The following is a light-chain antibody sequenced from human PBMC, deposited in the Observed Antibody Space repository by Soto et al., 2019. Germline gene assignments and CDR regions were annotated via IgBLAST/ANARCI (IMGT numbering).Light chain of an antibody. CDR3: QQGFSRPRT. J-gene: IGKJ1*01. V-gene: IGKV1-39*01. Sequence: DIQMTQSPSSLSASVGDRVTITCRASQSIRNDLNWYQQRPGKAPKLLMYTTSNLERGVPSRFSGSGSGTDFNLTINNLQPEDFGTYFCQQGFSRPRTFGLGTTVEVK. CDR2: TTS. CDR1: QSIRND.